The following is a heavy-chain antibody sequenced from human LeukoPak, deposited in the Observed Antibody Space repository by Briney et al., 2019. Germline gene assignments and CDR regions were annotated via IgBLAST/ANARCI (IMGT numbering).Heavy chain of an antibody. D-gene: IGHD3-16*01. V-gene: IGHV3-30*02. CDR3: AKDLYYGYYFDY. Sequence: GGSLRLSCAASGFTFSNYGLHWVRQAPGKGLEWVALILSDGSGRYYADSVKGRSTVSRDNSKNTLYLELNSLRLEDTAVYYCAKDLYYGYYFDYWGQGTLVTVSS. J-gene: IGHJ4*02. CDR2: ILSDGSGR. CDR1: GFTFSNYG.